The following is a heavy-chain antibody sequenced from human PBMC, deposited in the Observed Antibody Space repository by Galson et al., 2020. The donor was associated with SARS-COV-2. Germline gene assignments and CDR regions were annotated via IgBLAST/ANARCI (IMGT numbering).Heavy chain of an antibody. CDR3: AREGLVGYGQAFDI. J-gene: IGHJ3*02. CDR2: ISSGGST. D-gene: IGHD2-2*01. V-gene: IGHV3-66*01. Sequence: GESLKISCAASGFTVSSTYMSWVRQAPGKGLEWVSAISSGGSTYYADSVKGRFTSSRDNSKNTLYRQMNSLRAEDTAVYYCAREGLVGYGQAFDIWGQGTMVTVSS. CDR1: GFTVSSTY.